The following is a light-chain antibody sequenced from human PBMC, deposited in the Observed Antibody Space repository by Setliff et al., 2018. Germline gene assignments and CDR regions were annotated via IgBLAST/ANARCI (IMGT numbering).Light chain of an antibody. Sequence: QSVLTQPASVSGSPGQSITISCTGTSSDVGGYNYVSWYQKHPGRAPKLLIYEVSDRPSGVSNRFSGSKSGNTASLTISGLQAEDEADYYCFSYTSSSSYVFGSGTKVTVL. CDR3: FSYTSSSSYV. CDR2: EVS. J-gene: IGLJ1*01. V-gene: IGLV2-14*01. CDR1: SSDVGGYNY.